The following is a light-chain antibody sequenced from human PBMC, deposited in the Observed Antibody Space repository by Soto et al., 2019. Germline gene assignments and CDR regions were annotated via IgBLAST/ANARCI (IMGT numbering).Light chain of an antibody. CDR2: DVT. CDR1: STDVGDFNY. J-gene: IGLJ2*01. V-gene: IGLV2-14*03. Sequence: QSALTQPASVSGSPGRSVTISCTGISTDVGDFNYVSWYQHLPGRAPKLIIYDVTNRPSGISYRFSASKSGRTASLTISGLQAEDEADYYCSSYSSSTTHVVFGGGTKLTVL. CDR3: SSYSSSTTHVV.